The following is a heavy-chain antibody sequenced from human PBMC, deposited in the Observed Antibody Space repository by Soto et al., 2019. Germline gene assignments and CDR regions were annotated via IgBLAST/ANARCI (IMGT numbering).Heavy chain of an antibody. J-gene: IGHJ3*02. V-gene: IGHV3-21*01. Sequence: GGSLRLSCAASGFTFSSYSMNWVRQAPGKGLEWVSSISSSSSYIYYADSVKGRFTISRDNAKNSLYLQMNSLRAEDTAVYYCARDLYCGGDCYYDDAFDIWGQGTMVTVSS. CDR3: ARDLYCGGDCYYDDAFDI. CDR2: ISSSSSYI. CDR1: GFTFSSYS. D-gene: IGHD2-21*02.